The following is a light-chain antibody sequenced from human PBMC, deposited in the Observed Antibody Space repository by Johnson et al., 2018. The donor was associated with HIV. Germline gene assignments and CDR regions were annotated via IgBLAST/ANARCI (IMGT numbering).Light chain of an antibody. CDR1: SSNIGNNY. CDR2: ENT. CDR3: GTWGGV. V-gene: IGLV1-51*02. Sequence: QSALTQPPSVSAAPGQKVTISCSGSSSNIGNNYVSWYQQLPGTAPKLLIYENTKRPSGIPYRFSGSKSGTSATLGITGLQTGDEADYYCGTWGGVFGTGTKVTVL. J-gene: IGLJ1*01.